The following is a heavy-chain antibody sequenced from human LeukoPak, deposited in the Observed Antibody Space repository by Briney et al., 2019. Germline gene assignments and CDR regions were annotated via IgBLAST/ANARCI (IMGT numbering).Heavy chain of an antibody. V-gene: IGHV3-74*03. D-gene: IGHD6-13*01. CDR2: LRGDGSSV. CDR1: GFTFSTYW. CDR3: AKRGHYSINFYHYFDY. Sequence: GGSLRLSCVASGFTFSTYWMHWVRQAPGKRLLWVSRLRGDGSSVKYADSLKGRFTISRDSAKNTLYLQMDRLRADDTAVYYCAKRGHYSINFYHYFDYWGQGTLVTVSS. J-gene: IGHJ4*02.